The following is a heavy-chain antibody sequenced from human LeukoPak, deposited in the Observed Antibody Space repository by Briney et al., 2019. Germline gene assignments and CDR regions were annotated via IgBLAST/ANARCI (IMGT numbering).Heavy chain of an antibody. D-gene: IGHD4-17*01. CDR2: ISYDGSNK. Sequence: GGSLRLSCAASGFTFSSYGMHWVRQAPGKGLEWVAVISYDGSNKYYADSVKGRFTISRDNSKNTLYLQMNSLRAEDTAVYYCARELYGDSGVYFDYWGQGTLVTVSS. V-gene: IGHV3-30*03. CDR1: GFTFSSYG. J-gene: IGHJ4*02. CDR3: ARELYGDSGVYFDY.